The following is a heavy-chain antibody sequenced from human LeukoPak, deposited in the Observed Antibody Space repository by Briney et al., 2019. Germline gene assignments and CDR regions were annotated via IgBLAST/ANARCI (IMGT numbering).Heavy chain of an antibody. V-gene: IGHV1-18*01. CDR1: GYTFTSYG. CDR3: ARAGGYYYDSSGYYYFDY. D-gene: IGHD3-22*01. CDR2: ISAYNGNT. Sequence: ASVKVSCKASGYTFTSYGISWVRQAPGQGLEWMGWISAYNGNTNYAQKLQGRVTMTTDTSTSTAYMELRSLRSDDTAVYYCARAGGYYYDSSGYYYFDYRGQGTLVTVSS. J-gene: IGHJ4*02.